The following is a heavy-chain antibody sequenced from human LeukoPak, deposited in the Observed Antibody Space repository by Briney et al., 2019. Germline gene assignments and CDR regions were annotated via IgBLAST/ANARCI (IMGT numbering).Heavy chain of an antibody. CDR2: ISYDGSNK. Sequence: GGSLRLSCAASGFTFSSYAMHWVRQAPGKGLEWVAVISYDGSNKYYADSVKGRFTISRDNSKNTLYLQMNSLRAEDTAVYYCTKDSVGYYDSSGRYYFDYWGQGTLVTVSS. CDR1: GFTFSSYA. CDR3: TKDSVGYYDSSGRYYFDY. J-gene: IGHJ4*02. D-gene: IGHD3-22*01. V-gene: IGHV3-30*04.